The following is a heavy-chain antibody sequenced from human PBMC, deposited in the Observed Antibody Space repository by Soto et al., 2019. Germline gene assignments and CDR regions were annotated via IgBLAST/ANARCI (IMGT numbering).Heavy chain of an antibody. V-gene: IGHV4-4*02. CDR3: ARAEKEQWLVQDSYWYFDL. D-gene: IGHD6-19*01. CDR1: SGSISSSNW. J-gene: IGHJ2*01. CDR2: IYHSGST. Sequence: SETLSLTCAVSSGSISSSNWWSWVRQPPGKGLEWIGEIYHSGSTNYNPSLKSRVTISVDKSKNQFSLKLSSVTAADTAVYYCARAEKEQWLVQDSYWYFDLWGRGTLVTVSS.